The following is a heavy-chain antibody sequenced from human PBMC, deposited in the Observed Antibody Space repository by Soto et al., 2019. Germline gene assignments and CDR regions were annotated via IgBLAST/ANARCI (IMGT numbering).Heavy chain of an antibody. J-gene: IGHJ4*02. V-gene: IGHV3-23*01. CDR3: AKDQSSGWSGFDY. CDR2: ISGSGGST. Sequence: GGYLILSCASSRFTFSSYAMSWVRQAPGKGLEWVSAISGSGGSTYYADSVKGRFTISRDNSKNTLYLQMNSLRAEDTAVYYCAKDQSSGWSGFDYWGQGTLVTVSS. CDR1: RFTFSSYA. D-gene: IGHD6-19*01.